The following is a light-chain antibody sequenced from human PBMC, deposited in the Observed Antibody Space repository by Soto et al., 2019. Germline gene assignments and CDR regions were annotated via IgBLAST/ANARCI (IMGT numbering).Light chain of an antibody. Sequence: EIVLTQSPATLSLSPGERATLYCKASQHVTNSYLAWYQQKHGQAPRLLIYGAFARATDAPDRLSGSESATEFTLTIDRLAPEDSAVYYCQQYATSPRTFGQWTKG. J-gene: IGKJ1*01. CDR3: QQYATSPRT. CDR2: GAF. CDR1: QHVTNSY. V-gene: IGKV3-20*01.